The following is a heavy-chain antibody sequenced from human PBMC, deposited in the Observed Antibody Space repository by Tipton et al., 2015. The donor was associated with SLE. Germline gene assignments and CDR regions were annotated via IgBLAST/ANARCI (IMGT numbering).Heavy chain of an antibody. J-gene: IGHJ6*02. CDR3: ARQRLRLLSPLDA. D-gene: IGHD3-10*01. CDR2: IYYSGSS. V-gene: IGHV4-39*01. CDR1: GGSISSSSYY. Sequence: TLSLTCTVSGGSISSSSYYWGWIRQPPGKGLEWIGRIYYSGSSYYNPSLKSRVTISADTSKNQFSLKLTSVTAADTAVYYCARQRLRLLSPLDAWGQGTTVTVS.